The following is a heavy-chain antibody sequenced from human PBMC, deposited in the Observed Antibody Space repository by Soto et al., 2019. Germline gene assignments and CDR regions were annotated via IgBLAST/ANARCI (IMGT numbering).Heavy chain of an antibody. D-gene: IGHD3-3*01. J-gene: IGHJ5*02. V-gene: IGHV4-39*01. CDR1: GGSISSSSYY. CDR2: IYYSGST. Sequence: PETLSLTCTVSGGSISSSSYYWGWIRQPPGKGLEWIGSIYYSGSTYYNPSLKSRVTISVDTSKNQFSLKLSSVTAADTAAYYCARQPLLEWLLSPTHWFDPWGQGTLVTVSA. CDR3: ARQPLLEWLLSPTHWFDP.